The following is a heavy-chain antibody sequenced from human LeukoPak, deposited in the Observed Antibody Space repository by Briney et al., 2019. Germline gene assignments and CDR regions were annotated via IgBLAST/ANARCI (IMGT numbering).Heavy chain of an antibody. Sequence: PGGSLRLSCAASGFTYSSYAMGWVRQAPGKGLERVSAISGSGGSTYYADSVKGRFTISRDNSKNTLYLQMNSLIAEDTAVYYCAKAAPPGFLPPFDYWGQGTLVTVSS. V-gene: IGHV3-23*01. D-gene: IGHD3-10*01. CDR1: GFTYSSYA. J-gene: IGHJ4*02. CDR3: AKAAPPGFLPPFDY. CDR2: ISGSGGST.